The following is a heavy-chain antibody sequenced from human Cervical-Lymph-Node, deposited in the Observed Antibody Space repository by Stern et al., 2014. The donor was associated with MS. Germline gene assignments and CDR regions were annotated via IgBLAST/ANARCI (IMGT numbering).Heavy chain of an antibody. D-gene: IGHD6-25*01. V-gene: IGHV4-59*01. J-gene: IGHJ4*02. CDR1: GGSISSYY. Sequence: VQLVESGPGLVKPSETLSLTCTVSGGSISSYYWSWIRQPPGKGLEWIGYIYYSGSTNYNPSLKSRVTISVDTSKNQFSLKLSSVTAADTAVYYCARGAADGPDYWGQGTLVTVSS. CDR2: IYYSGST. CDR3: ARGAADGPDY.